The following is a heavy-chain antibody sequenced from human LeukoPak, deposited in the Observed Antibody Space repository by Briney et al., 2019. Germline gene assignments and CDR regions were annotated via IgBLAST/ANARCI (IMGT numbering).Heavy chain of an antibody. J-gene: IGHJ3*02. CDR1: GVNFSGYS. D-gene: IGHD6-13*01. CDR2: ITATSLHI. V-gene: IGHV3-21*04. CDR3: AREIVAAAGPNAFDI. Sequence: GGSLRLSCAASGVNFSGYSMNWVRQAPRKGLEWVSAITATSLHIYYADSVKGRFTISRDNAKNSLYLQMNSLRAEDTAVYYCAREIVAAAGPNAFDIWGQGTMVTVSS.